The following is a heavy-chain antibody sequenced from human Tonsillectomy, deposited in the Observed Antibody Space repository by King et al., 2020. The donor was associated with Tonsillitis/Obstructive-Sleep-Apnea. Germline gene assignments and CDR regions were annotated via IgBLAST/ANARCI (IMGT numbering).Heavy chain of an antibody. CDR2: IKSKTDGGTT. V-gene: IGHV3-15*07. CDR3: TAEMGLDDADPGSFDI. Sequence: VQLVESGGGLVKPGGSLRLSCAASGFTFSNAWMNWVRQAPGKGLEWVGRIKSKTDGGTTDYAAPVKGRFTISRDDSKNTLYLQMNSLKTEDTAVYYCTAEMGLDDADPGSFDIWGRGTLVTVSS. D-gene: IGHD3/OR15-3a*01. CDR1: GFTFSNAW. J-gene: IGHJ2*01.